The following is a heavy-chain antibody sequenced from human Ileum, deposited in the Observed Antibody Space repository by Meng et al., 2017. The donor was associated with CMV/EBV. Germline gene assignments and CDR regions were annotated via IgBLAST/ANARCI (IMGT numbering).Heavy chain of an antibody. Sequence: ASVKVSCKASGYTSIDYFMFWLRQAPGQGLDWIGWINCNSGATQYAQEFQGRVTMTRDTSIATVYMDLSSLTSDDTAVYYCVTYSGSSRGFGPWGQGTLVTVXS. CDR2: INCNSGAT. J-gene: IGHJ5*02. CDR3: VTYSGSSRGFGP. V-gene: IGHV1-2*02. D-gene: IGHD1-26*01. CDR1: GYTSIDYF.